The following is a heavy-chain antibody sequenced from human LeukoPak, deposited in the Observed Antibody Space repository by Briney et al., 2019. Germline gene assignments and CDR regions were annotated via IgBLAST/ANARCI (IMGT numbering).Heavy chain of an antibody. V-gene: IGHV4-39*07. CDR2: IYYSGST. CDR3: AREHHYYDSSGKREAFDI. Sequence: SETLSLTCTASGGSISSSSYYWGWIRQPPGKGLEWIGSIYYSGSTYYNPSLKSRVTISVDTSKNQFSLKLSSVTAADTAVYYCAREHHYYDSSGKREAFDIWGQGTMVTVSS. J-gene: IGHJ3*02. CDR1: GGSISSSSYY. D-gene: IGHD3-22*01.